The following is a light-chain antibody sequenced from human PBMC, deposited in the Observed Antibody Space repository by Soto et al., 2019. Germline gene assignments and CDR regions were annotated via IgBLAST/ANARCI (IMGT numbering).Light chain of an antibody. Sequence: DVQMTQSPSSLSASVGDRVTITCRASQDINSYLAWYQQKPGNAPKSLIYAASRLQTGVPSRFSGSESGTDVTLTISNLQPVYSATYYGHQYNTYPLTFGGGTKVEIK. CDR2: AAS. J-gene: IGKJ4*01. V-gene: IGKV1D-16*01. CDR3: HQYNTYPLT. CDR1: QDINSY.